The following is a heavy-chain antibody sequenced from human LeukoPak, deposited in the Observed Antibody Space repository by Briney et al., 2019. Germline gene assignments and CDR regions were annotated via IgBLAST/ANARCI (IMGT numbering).Heavy chain of an antibody. J-gene: IGHJ2*01. D-gene: IGHD5-24*01. CDR2: ISSSSYI. CDR3: ARRGQGDGYNSDWYFDL. CDR1: GFTFSSYS. Sequence: GGSLRLSCAASGFTFSSYSMNWVRQAPGKGLEWVSSISSSSYIYYADSVKGRFTISRDNAKNSLFLQMNSLRAEDTAVYYCARRGQGDGYNSDWYFDLWGRGTLVTVSS. V-gene: IGHV3-21*01.